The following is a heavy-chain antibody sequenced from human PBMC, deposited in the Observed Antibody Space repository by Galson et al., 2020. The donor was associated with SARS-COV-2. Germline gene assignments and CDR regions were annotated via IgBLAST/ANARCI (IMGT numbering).Heavy chain of an antibody. J-gene: IGHJ6*02. Sequence: GESLKISCAASGFTFSSCAMNWVRQAPGKGLEWVSGISGGGDSKWHADSVKGRFTISRDNSRDTLYLQMNNLRAEDTARYYCAKDLEGFQLPASVWGQGTTFTVSS. CDR3: AKDLEGFQLPASV. CDR2: ISGGGDSK. V-gene: IGHV3-23*01. D-gene: IGHD1-1*01. CDR1: GFTFSSCA.